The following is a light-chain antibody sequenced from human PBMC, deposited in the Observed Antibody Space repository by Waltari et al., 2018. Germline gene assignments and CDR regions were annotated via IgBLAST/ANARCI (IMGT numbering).Light chain of an antibody. V-gene: IGLV1-47*01. Sequence: QSVLTQPPSASGTPGPRVTISCSGSSSDIGSKYVYWYQQLPGTAPKLLIYRNTQRPSGIPDRFSASKSGTSASLAISGLRSEDEADYYCAARDDSLSAPVFFGGGTKLTVL. CDR3: AARDDSLSAPVF. CDR1: SSDIGSKY. CDR2: RNT. J-gene: IGLJ2*01.